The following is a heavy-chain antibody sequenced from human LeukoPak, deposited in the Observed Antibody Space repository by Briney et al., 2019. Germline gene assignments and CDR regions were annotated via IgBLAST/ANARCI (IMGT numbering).Heavy chain of an antibody. CDR3: AKGREAATPYYFDY. V-gene: IGHV3-23*01. CDR1: GFTFSSYS. CDR2: ISGSGGST. J-gene: IGHJ4*02. Sequence: QPGGSLRLSCAASGFTFSSYSMNWVRQAPGKGLEWVSAISGSGGSTYYADSVKGRFTISRDNSKNTLYLQMNSLRAEDTAVYYCAKGREAATPYYFDYWGQGTLVTVSS. D-gene: IGHD1-26*01.